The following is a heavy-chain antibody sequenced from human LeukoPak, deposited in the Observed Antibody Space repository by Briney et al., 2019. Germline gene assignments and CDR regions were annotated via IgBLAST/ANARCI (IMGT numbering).Heavy chain of an antibody. V-gene: IGHV1-2*02. CDR1: GYTFNDYF. D-gene: IGHD6-6*01. J-gene: IGHJ4*02. Sequence: SVKVSCKGSGYTFNDYFMHWVRQAPGQGLEWMGWINPNSGVTNYPPKFQGRVTMTRDTSISTAYMELSSLTSDDTAVYYCAALDSSSSGDFWGQGTLVTVSS. CDR2: INPNSGVT. CDR3: AALDSSSSGDF.